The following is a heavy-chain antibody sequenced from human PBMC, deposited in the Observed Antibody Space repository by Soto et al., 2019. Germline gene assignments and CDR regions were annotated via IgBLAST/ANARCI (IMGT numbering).Heavy chain of an antibody. Sequence: QVQLQESGPGLVKPSETLSLTCTVSGGSVSSGSYYWSWIRQPPGKGLEWIGYIYYSGSTNYNPSPKSRVTISVDTSKNQFSLKLSSVTAADTAVYYCARDARVRDYGDYWGQGTLVTVSS. V-gene: IGHV4-61*01. CDR1: GGSVSSGSYY. CDR2: IYYSGST. CDR3: ARDARVRDYGDY. J-gene: IGHJ4*02.